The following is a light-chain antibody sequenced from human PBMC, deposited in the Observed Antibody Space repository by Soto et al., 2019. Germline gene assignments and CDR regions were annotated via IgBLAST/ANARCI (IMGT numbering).Light chain of an antibody. Sequence: QSMLAQPASVSGSPGQSIAISCTGTSSDVGGYNSVSWYQHHPGKAPKLMIFDVSDRPSGVSSRFSGSKSGNTASLTISGLQAEDEADYYCSSYTTSSTPHYVFGPGTKVTVL. J-gene: IGLJ1*01. CDR1: SSDVGGYNS. CDR2: DVS. CDR3: SSYTTSSTPHYV. V-gene: IGLV2-14*03.